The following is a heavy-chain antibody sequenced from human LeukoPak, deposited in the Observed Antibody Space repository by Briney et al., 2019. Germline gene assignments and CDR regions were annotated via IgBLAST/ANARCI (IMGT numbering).Heavy chain of an antibody. CDR3: ARGVLAPYYYYYMDV. D-gene: IGHD3-10*01. Sequence: ASVKVSFKASGYTFTIYDINWVRQATGQGVEWMGWMNPNSGNTGYAQKFQGRVTITRNTSISTAYMELSSLRSEDTAVYYCARGVLAPYYYYYMDVWGKGTTVTVSS. V-gene: IGHV1-8*03. J-gene: IGHJ6*03. CDR2: MNPNSGNT. CDR1: GYTFTIYD.